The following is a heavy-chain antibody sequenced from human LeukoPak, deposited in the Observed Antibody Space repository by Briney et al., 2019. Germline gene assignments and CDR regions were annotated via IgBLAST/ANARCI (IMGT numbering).Heavy chain of an antibody. J-gene: IGHJ6*03. Sequence: GPSVKVSCKASGYTFTGYYMHWVRQAPGQGLGWMGWINPNSGGTNYAQKFQGRVTMTRDTSISTAYMELSRLRSDDTAVYYCARGPLPIKIEDYYMDVWGKGTTVTVSS. D-gene: IGHD3-16*01. CDR1: GYTFTGYY. CDR2: INPNSGGT. CDR3: ARGPLPIKIEDYYMDV. V-gene: IGHV1-2*02.